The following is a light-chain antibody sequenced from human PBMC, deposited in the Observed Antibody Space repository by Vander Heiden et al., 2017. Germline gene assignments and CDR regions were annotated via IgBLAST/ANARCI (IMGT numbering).Light chain of an antibody. CDR3: QQSHNSPYT. CDR2: GAS. J-gene: IGKJ2*01. CDR1: QTVSTY. Sequence: DIQMTQSPSSLSASVGNRVTITCRASQTVSTYLNWYQQKPGKAPKLLIYGASNFQSGVPSRFSGSGSGTDFTLTISNLQPEDFATYYCQQSHNSPYTFGQGTKLXI. V-gene: IGKV1-39*01.